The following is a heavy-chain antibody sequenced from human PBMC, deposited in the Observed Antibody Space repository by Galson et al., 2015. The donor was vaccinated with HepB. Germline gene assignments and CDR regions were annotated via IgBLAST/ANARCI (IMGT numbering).Heavy chain of an antibody. CDR2: IYWDDDK. V-gene: IGHV2-5*02. D-gene: IGHD6-13*01. CDR1: GFSLSTSGVG. J-gene: IGHJ1*01. CDR3: AHSRITAAGAEYFQH. Sequence: PALVKPTQTLTLTCTFSGFSLSTSGVGVGWIRQPPGKALEWLALIYWDDDKRYSPSLKSRLTITKDTSKNQVVLTMTNMDPVDTATYYCAHSRITAAGAEYFQHWGQGTLVTVSS.